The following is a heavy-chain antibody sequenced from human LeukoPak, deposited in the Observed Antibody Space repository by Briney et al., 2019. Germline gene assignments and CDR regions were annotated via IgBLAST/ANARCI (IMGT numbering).Heavy chain of an antibody. J-gene: IGHJ4*02. CDR3: AREGSSGYYPQYYFDY. D-gene: IGHD3-22*01. Sequence: SETLSLTCAVYGGSFSGYYWSWIRQPPGKGLEWIGEINHSGSTNYNPSLKSRVTISVDTSKNQFSLKLSFVTAADTAVYYCAREGSSGYYPQYYFDYWGQGTLVTVSS. CDR1: GGSFSGYY. CDR2: INHSGST. V-gene: IGHV4-34*01.